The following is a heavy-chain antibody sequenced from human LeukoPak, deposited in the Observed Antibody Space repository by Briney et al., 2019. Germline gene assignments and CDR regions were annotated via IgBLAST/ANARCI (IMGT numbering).Heavy chain of an antibody. CDR3: ARDAGPGPAYYFDY. Sequence: SETLSLTCAVSGGSISSSNWWSWVRQPPGKGLEWIGEIYHSGSTNYNPSLKSRVTISVDTSKNQFSLKLSSVTAADTAVYYCARDAGPGPAYYFDYWGQGTLVTVSS. D-gene: IGHD3-10*01. V-gene: IGHV4-4*02. J-gene: IGHJ4*02. CDR2: IYHSGST. CDR1: GGSISSSNW.